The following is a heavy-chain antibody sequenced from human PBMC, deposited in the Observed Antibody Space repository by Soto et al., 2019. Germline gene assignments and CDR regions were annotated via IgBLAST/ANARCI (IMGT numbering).Heavy chain of an antibody. CDR2: ISSTTNYI. J-gene: IGHJ4*02. V-gene: IGHV3-21*06. CDR1: GFTFTRYS. Sequence: LRLSCAASGFTFTRYSMNWVRQAPGKGLEWVSSISSTTNYIYYGDSMKGRFTISRDNAKNSLYLEMNSLRAEDTAVYYSARESEDLTSNFDYWGQGTLVTVSS. CDR3: ARESEDLTSNFDY.